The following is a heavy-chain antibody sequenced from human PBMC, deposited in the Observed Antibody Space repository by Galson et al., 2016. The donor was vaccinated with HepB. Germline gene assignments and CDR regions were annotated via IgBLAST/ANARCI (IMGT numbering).Heavy chain of an antibody. CDR2: ISSSSRYI. V-gene: IGHV3-21*01. D-gene: IGHD3-10*01. CDR3: ARVGVIPYYYYGMDV. CDR1: GFTFSTYA. J-gene: IGHJ6*01. Sequence: SLRLSCAASGFTFSTYAMNWVRQAPGRGLEWVSSISSSSRYIYYADSVKGRFSRSRDKAKNSLFLQMNSLRVEYTAVYYCARVGVIPYYYYGMDVWGQGTMVIVSS.